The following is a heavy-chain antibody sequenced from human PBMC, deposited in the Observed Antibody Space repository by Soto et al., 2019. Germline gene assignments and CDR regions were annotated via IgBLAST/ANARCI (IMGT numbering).Heavy chain of an antibody. J-gene: IGHJ4*02. CDR1: GVSVSSSSYS. Sequence: PSETLSLTCTVSGVSVSSSSYSWGWIRQSPGKGLEWIGTIYSSENTYYNPSLLSRVTISVDTSKNEFSLRLSSVTAADTAVYYCARHHDSWGQGTLVTVSS. CDR3: ARHHDS. V-gene: IGHV4-39*01. CDR2: IYSSENT.